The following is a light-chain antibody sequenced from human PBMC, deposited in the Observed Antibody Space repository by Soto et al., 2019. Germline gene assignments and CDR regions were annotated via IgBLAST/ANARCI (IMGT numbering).Light chain of an antibody. CDR1: SSDVGGYNY. J-gene: IGLJ1*01. CDR2: EVS. V-gene: IGLV2-14*01. Sequence: QSAPTQPASVSGSPGQSITISCTGTSSDVGGYNYVSWYQQQPGKAPKLMIYEVSNRPSGVSNRFSGSKSGNTASLTISGLQAEDEADYYCSSYTSSSTLVVFGTGTKVTVL. CDR3: SSYTSSSTLVV.